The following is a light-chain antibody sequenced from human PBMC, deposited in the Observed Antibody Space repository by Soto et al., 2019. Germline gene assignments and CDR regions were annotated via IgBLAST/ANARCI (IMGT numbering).Light chain of an antibody. Sequence: QSVLTQPPSVSGAPGQRVTISCTGSSSNNGAGYDVHWYQQLPGTAPKLLIYGNSNRPSGVPDRFSGSKSGTSASLAITGVQAEDEADYYCQSYDSSLSGYVFGTGTKVTVL. J-gene: IGLJ1*01. CDR2: GNS. CDR3: QSYDSSLSGYV. V-gene: IGLV1-40*01. CDR1: SSNNGAGYD.